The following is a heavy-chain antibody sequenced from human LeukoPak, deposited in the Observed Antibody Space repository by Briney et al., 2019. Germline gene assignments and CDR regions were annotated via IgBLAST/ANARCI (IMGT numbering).Heavy chain of an antibody. CDR3: AKSLRSYYYYYGMDV. V-gene: IGHV3-23*01. CDR2: ISGSGGST. CDR1: GFTFSSYA. J-gene: IGHJ6*02. D-gene: IGHD1-14*01. Sequence: GGSLRLSCAASGFTFSSYAMSWVRQAPGKGLEWVSAISGSGGSTYYADSVKGRFTISRDNSKNTLYLQMNSLRAEDTAVYYCAKSLRSYYYYYGMDVWGQGTTVTVSS.